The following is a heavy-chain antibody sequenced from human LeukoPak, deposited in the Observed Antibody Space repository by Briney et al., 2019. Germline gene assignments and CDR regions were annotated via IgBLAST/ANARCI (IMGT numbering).Heavy chain of an antibody. CDR3: ARGAGLDLGSLCWFDP. CDR2: IIPIFCTV. Sequence: SVTVSCKASGGTFSSYAISWVRQAPGQGLEWMGGIIPIFCTVNYAQKFQGRVTITADESPSTAYMELSSLRSEDTAVYYCARGAGLDLGSLCWFDPWGQGTLVTVSS. D-gene: IGHD3-16*01. CDR1: GGTFSSYA. V-gene: IGHV1-69*01. J-gene: IGHJ5*02.